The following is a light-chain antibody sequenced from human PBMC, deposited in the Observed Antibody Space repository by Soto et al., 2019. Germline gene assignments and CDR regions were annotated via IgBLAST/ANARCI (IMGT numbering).Light chain of an antibody. CDR2: DAS. Sequence: EIVLTQSPATLSLSPGERATLSCRASQSVSSYLAWYQQKPGQAPRLLIYDASNRATGIPGRCSGSGSGTDFTLTISSVEPEDFAVYYCQQHSNSWTFGQGTKVEIK. CDR1: QSVSSY. J-gene: IGKJ1*01. CDR3: QQHSNSWT. V-gene: IGKV3-11*01.